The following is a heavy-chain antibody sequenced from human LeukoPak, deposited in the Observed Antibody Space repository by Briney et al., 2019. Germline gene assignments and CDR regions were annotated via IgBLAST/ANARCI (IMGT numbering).Heavy chain of an antibody. Sequence: GGSLRLSCAASGFTFSSYSMNWVRQAPGKGLEWVSYISSSSSTIYYADSVKGRFTISRDNAKNSLYLQMNSLRAEDTAVYYCVKDGVPFCSSTSCSLGYWGQGTLVTVSS. D-gene: IGHD2-2*01. CDR3: VKDGVPFCSSTSCSLGY. J-gene: IGHJ4*02. CDR1: GFTFSSYS. CDR2: ISSSSSTI. V-gene: IGHV3-48*01.